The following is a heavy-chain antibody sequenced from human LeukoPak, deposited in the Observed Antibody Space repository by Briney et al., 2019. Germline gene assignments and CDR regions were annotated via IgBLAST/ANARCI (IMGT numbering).Heavy chain of an antibody. J-gene: IGHJ4*02. V-gene: IGHV1-18*04. CDR3: ARGSNRQVGAISF. D-gene: IGHD1-26*01. CDR2: ISAYNGNT. Sequence: ASVKVSFKASGYTFTGYYIHWVRQAPGQGLEWMGWISAYNGNTNYAQKFQGRVTMTTDTSTTTAYMELTSLRSDDTAVYYCARGSNRQVGAISFWGQGTLVTVSS. CDR1: GYTFTGYY.